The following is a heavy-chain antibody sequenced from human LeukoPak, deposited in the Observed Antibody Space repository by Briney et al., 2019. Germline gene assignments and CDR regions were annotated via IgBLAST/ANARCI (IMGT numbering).Heavy chain of an antibody. V-gene: IGHV3-23*01. J-gene: IGHJ5*01. D-gene: IGHD3-10*01. CDR1: GFTFSSYG. CDR2: ISGSGGST. Sequence: QAGGSLRLSCAASGFTFSSYGMSWVRQAPGKGLEWVSAISGSGGSTYYADSVKGRFTISRDNSKNTLYLQMNSLRAEDTAVHYCARARRSGGITLIRGVKDRGWFDSWGQGTLVTVSS. CDR3: ARARRSGGITLIRGVKDRGWFDS.